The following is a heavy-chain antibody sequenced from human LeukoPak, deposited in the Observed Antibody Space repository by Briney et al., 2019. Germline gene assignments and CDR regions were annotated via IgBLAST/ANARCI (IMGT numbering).Heavy chain of an antibody. J-gene: IGHJ4*02. Sequence: GGSLRLSCAASGFTFSSYDMHWVRQATGKGLEWVSAIGTAGDTYYPGSVKGRFTISRENAKNSLYLQMNSLRAGDTAVYYCARVGAVVVVAATPDRITMIVAVITHLDYWGQGTLVTVSS. CDR1: GFTFSSYD. V-gene: IGHV3-13*01. CDR2: IGTAGDT. D-gene: IGHD3-22*01. CDR3: ARVGAVVVVAATPDRITMIVAVITHLDY.